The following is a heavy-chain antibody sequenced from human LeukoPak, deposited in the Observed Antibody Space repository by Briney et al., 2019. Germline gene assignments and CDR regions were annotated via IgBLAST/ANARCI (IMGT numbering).Heavy chain of an antibody. J-gene: IGHJ5*02. CDR2: FHPEDGET. V-gene: IGHV1-24*01. D-gene: IGHD1-26*01. CDR3: AVYSGIYSSWFDP. CDR1: GCTLTDLS. Sequence: ASVKVSCKVSGCTLTDLSMHWVRQAPGKGLEWMGGFHPEDGETIYAQKFQGRVTMTEDTSTDTAHMELSSLRSEDTAVYYCAVYSGIYSSWFDPWGQGTLVTVSS.